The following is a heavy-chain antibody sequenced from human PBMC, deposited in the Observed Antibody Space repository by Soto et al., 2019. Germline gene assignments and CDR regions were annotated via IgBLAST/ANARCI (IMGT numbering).Heavy chain of an antibody. Sequence: ETLSLACAASGVSFSGYYMTWVRQAAGKGLEWIGRIYTSGSTNYNPSLKSRVTRSVDTSKNQFSLKLSSVTAADTAVYYCAITVAGALTFDYWGQGTLVTVSS. CDR1: GVSFSGYY. CDR2: IYTSGST. D-gene: IGHD6-19*01. V-gene: IGHV4-4*07. CDR3: AITVAGALTFDY. J-gene: IGHJ4*02.